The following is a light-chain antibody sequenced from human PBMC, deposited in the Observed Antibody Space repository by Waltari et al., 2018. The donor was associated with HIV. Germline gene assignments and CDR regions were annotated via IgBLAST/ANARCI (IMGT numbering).Light chain of an antibody. V-gene: IGLV1-40*01. J-gene: IGLJ3*02. CDR1: SSNIGAGYD. CDR3: QSYDSSLSVWV. CDR2: GNS. Sequence: QSVLTQPPSVSGAPGQRVTISCTGSSSNIGAGYDVHWYQQIPGTAPKPPIYGNSHRPSGVPYRFSGSKSGTSASLAITGLQAEDEADYYCQSYDSSLSVWVFGGGTKLTVL.